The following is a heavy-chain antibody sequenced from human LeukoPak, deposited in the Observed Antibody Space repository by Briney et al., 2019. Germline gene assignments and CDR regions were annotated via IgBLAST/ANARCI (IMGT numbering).Heavy chain of an antibody. V-gene: IGHV4-38-2*02. CDR2: IYHSGST. CDR3: ARVPVRYCSGGSCYSDY. D-gene: IGHD2-15*01. Sequence: MSSETLSLTCTVSGYSISSGYYWGWIRQPPGQGLEWIGSIYHSGSTYYNPSLKSRVTISVDTSKNQFSLELSSVTAADTAVYYCARVPVRYCSGGSCYSDYWGQGTLVTVSS. CDR1: GYSISSGYY. J-gene: IGHJ4*02.